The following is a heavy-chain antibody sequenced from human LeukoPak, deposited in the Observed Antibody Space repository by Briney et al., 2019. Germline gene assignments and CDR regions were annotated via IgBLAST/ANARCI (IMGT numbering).Heavy chain of an antibody. J-gene: IGHJ4*02. V-gene: IGHV4-59*01. Sequence: SETLSLTCIVSGGSISSYYWSWIRQPPGKGLESIGYIYYSGTTYYNPSLKSRVTMSPDRSRNQFSLKLSSVTAADTAVYYCARAQCSGGSCYGFGFGYWGQGTLVTVSS. CDR2: IYYSGTT. CDR1: GGSISSYY. D-gene: IGHD2-15*01. CDR3: ARAQCSGGSCYGFGFGY.